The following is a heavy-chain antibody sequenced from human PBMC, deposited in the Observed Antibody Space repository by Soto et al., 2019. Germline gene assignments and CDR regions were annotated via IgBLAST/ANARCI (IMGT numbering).Heavy chain of an antibody. CDR1: GGSISSGGYY. J-gene: IGHJ3*02. CDR3: ARERQQLVPGAFDI. D-gene: IGHD6-13*01. CDR2: IDYSGST. Sequence: QVQLQESGPGLVKPSQTLSLTCTVSGGSISSGGYYWSWIRQHPGKGLEWIGYIDYSGSTYYNPSLQRRVTISVDTSKNQCSLKLSSVTAADTAVYYCARERQQLVPGAFDIWGQGTMVTVSS. V-gene: IGHV4-31*03.